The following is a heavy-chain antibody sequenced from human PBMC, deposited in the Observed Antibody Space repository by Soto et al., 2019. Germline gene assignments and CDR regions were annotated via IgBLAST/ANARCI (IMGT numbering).Heavy chain of an antibody. CDR2: IYYSGST. Sequence: SETLSLTCTVSGGSISSYYWSWIRQPPGKGLEWIGYIYYSGSTNYNPSLRSRVTISVDTSKNQFSLKLSSVTAADTALYYCARLCYDNVWGSYRYLVNSWFEPWGQGTLVTVSS. CDR3: ARLCYDNVWGSYRYLVNSWFEP. J-gene: IGHJ5*02. D-gene: IGHD3-16*02. V-gene: IGHV4-59*01. CDR1: GGSISSYY.